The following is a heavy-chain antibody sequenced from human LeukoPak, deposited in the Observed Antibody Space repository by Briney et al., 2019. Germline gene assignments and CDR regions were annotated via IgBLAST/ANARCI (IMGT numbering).Heavy chain of an antibody. J-gene: IGHJ4*02. CDR3: AKDRPYGDYFQYFDY. Sequence: PGGSLRLSCAASGFTFSSYAMSWVRQAPGKGLEWVSAISGSGGSTYYADSVKGRFTISRDNSKSTLYLQMNSLRAEDTAVYYCAKDRPYGDYFQYFDYWGQGTLVTVSS. D-gene: IGHD4-17*01. CDR1: GFTFSSYA. V-gene: IGHV3-23*01. CDR2: ISGSGGST.